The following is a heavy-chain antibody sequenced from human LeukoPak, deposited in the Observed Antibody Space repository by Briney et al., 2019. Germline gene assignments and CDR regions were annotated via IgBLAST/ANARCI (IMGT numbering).Heavy chain of an antibody. CDR2: ISYDGTYA. V-gene: IGHV3-30*04. CDR1: GLTFSSLA. Sequence: GGSLRLSCAASGLTFSSLAMDWVRQAPGKGLEWVGDISYDGTYASYAASVRGRFTISRDNSKNTLYLQMNSLRTEDTAVYYCATGSWLGNWGLGTLVTVS. D-gene: IGHD3-22*01. J-gene: IGHJ4*02. CDR3: ATGSWLGN.